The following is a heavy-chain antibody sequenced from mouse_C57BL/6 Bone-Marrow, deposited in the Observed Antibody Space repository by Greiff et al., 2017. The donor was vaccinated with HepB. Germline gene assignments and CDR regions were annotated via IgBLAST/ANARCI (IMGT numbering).Heavy chain of an antibody. V-gene: IGHV5-12*01. CDR1: GFTFSDYY. J-gene: IGHJ2*01. CDR3: ARHVTTVPYYFDY. CDR2: ISNGGGST. D-gene: IGHD1-1*01. Sequence: EVMLVESGGGLVQPGGSLKLSCAASGFTFSDYYMYWVRQTPEKRLEWVAYISNGGGSTYYPDTVKGRFTISRDNAKNTLYLQMSRLKSEDTAMYYCARHVTTVPYYFDYWGQGTTLTVSS.